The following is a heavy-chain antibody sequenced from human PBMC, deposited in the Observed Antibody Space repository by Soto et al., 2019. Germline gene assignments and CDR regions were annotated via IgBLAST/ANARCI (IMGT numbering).Heavy chain of an antibody. D-gene: IGHD3-3*01. CDR1: GFTFNNYA. J-gene: IGHJ4*02. V-gene: IGHV3-23*01. CDR2: LSGGGDDT. CDR3: AKAGGDFWSGYYIGFDY. Sequence: PGGSLRLSCVASGFTFNNYAMSWVRQAPGKGLEWVSTLSGGGDDTYYADSVRGRFTISRDNSKNTLYLQMNSLRAEDTAVYYCAKAGGDFWSGYYIGFDYWGQGTLVTVSS.